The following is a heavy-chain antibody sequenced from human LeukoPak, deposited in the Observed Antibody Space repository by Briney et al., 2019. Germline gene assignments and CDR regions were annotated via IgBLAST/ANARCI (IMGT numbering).Heavy chain of an antibody. CDR1: GGSISSSSYY. D-gene: IGHD1-26*01. CDR2: IYYSGST. V-gene: IGHV4-39*01. J-gene: IGHJ4*02. CDR3: ARGEGSYWYYFDY. Sequence: SETLSLTCTVSGGSISSSSYYWGWIRQPPGKGLEWIGSIYYSGSTYYNPSLKSRVTISVGTSKNQFSLKLSSVTAADTAVYYCARGEGSYWYYFDYWGQGTLVTVSS.